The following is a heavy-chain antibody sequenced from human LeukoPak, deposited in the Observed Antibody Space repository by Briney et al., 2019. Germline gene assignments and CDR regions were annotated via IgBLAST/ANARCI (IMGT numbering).Heavy chain of an antibody. D-gene: IGHD1-26*01. CDR3: AKRRERNEYFQH. Sequence: GGSLRLSCTASGFKFSSNGMHWVRQAPGKGLEWVAFIQYDESEKLYVDSVKGRFTISRDNSKNTLYLQMNSLRAEDTAVYYCAKRRERNEYFQHWGQGTLVTVSS. J-gene: IGHJ1*01. CDR1: GFKFSSNG. V-gene: IGHV3-30*02. CDR2: IQYDESEK.